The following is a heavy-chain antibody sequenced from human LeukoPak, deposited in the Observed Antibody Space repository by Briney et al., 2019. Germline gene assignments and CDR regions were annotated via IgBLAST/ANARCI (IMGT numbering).Heavy chain of an antibody. J-gene: IGHJ3*02. V-gene: IGHV5-51*01. Sequence: GESLKISCKGSGYSFTNYWIGWVRQMPGKGLEWTGIIYPGDSDTRYSPSFRGQVTISADKSISTAYLQWNSLKASDTAMYYCARVDSGVTEALNIWGQGTMVTVSS. D-gene: IGHD2-8*01. CDR2: IYPGDSDT. CDR1: GYSFTNYW. CDR3: ARVDSGVTEALNI.